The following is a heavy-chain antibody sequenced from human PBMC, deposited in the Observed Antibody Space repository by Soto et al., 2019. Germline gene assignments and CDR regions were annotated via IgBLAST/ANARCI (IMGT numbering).Heavy chain of an antibody. D-gene: IGHD3-10*01. Sequence: QITLKESGPTLVKPTQTLTLTCTFSGFSLTTRGPAVGWIRQPPGKALEWLAVIYWDEDKRYSPSLKNRLTIKKDTSKNQVVLTLTNMDPVDTATYYCTHTDYYGSWNFGYWGQGTLVTVSS. CDR2: IYWDEDK. CDR1: GFSLTTRGPA. V-gene: IGHV2-5*02. CDR3: THTDYYGSWNFGY. J-gene: IGHJ4*02.